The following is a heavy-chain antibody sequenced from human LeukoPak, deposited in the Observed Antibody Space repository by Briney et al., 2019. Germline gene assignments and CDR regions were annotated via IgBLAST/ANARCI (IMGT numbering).Heavy chain of an antibody. V-gene: IGHV4-39*01. CDR1: GGSISSTSYY. J-gene: IGHJ4*02. Sequence: SETLSLTCTVSGGSISSTSYYWGWIRQPPGKGLEWIATIYYSGRTFYNPSLKSRVTIFVDTSKNQFSLKLRPVTAADTAVYYCARLSGSYSPFGYWGQGTLVTVSS. D-gene: IGHD1-26*01. CDR3: ARLSGSYSPFGY. CDR2: IYYSGRT.